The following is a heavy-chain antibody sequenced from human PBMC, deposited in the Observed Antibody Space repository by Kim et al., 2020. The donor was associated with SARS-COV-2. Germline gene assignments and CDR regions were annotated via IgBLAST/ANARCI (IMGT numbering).Heavy chain of an antibody. Sequence: ASVKVSCKASGLSFTSFDINWVRQATGQGLEWMGWMNPNSGNTGYAQKFQGRVIMTRNTSISTAYMDLSNLTSDDTALYFCTRAYGRSNREYWFDPWGQGTLVTVSS. CDR2: MNPNSGNT. D-gene: IGHD4-17*01. CDR3: TRAYGRSNREYWFDP. J-gene: IGHJ5*02. V-gene: IGHV1-8*01. CDR1: GLSFTSFD.